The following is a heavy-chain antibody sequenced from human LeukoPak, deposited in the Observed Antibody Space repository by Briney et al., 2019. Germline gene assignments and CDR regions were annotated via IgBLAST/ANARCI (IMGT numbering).Heavy chain of an antibody. D-gene: IGHD3-9*01. Sequence: SETLSLTCTVSGGSLSGYYWTWIRQPPGKGLEWIWYIYYSGNTNYNPSLKSRVTMSVDTSKNQFSLKLNSVTAADTAVYYCARSGTLTGYLYWGQGALVTVSS. V-gene: IGHV4-59*01. CDR1: GGSLSGYY. CDR2: IYYSGNT. CDR3: ARSGTLTGYLY. J-gene: IGHJ4*02.